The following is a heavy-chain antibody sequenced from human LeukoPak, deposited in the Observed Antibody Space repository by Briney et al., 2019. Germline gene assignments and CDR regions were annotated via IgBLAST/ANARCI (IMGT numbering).Heavy chain of an antibody. Sequence: PGGSLRLSCAASGFSFSSYWMNCVRQAPGKGLVWVAHINTDGRTTTYADSVKGRFTVARDNAKNTLYLEMNRLRAEDTAVYYCARDNTYMFDYWGQGTQVTVSS. V-gene: IGHV3-74*01. CDR2: INTDGRTT. CDR3: ARDNTYMFDY. CDR1: GFSFSSYW. J-gene: IGHJ4*02. D-gene: IGHD2-2*02.